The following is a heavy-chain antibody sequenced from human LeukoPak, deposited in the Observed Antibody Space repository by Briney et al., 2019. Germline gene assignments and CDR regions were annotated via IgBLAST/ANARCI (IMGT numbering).Heavy chain of an antibody. CDR3: ARAKDDYGDYRDYYFDY. J-gene: IGHJ4*02. CDR1: GGSISSSSYY. Sequence: SETLSLTCTVSGGSISSSSYYWGWIRQPPGKGLEWIGSTYYSGSTYYNPSLKSRVTISVDTSKNQFSLKLSSVTAADTAVYYCARAKDDYGDYRDYYFDYWGQGTLVTVSS. CDR2: TYYSGST. D-gene: IGHD4-17*01. V-gene: IGHV4-39*07.